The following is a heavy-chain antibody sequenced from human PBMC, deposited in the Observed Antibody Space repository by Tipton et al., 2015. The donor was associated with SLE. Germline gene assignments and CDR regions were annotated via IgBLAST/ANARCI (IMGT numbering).Heavy chain of an antibody. CDR2: IYYSGSAYST. CDR1: GGSISTTTNY. J-gene: IGHJ4*02. CDR3: ARDRGGNSSVYVDN. Sequence: LRLFCTVSGGSISTTTNYWGWIRQPPGKGLEWIGSIYYSGSAYSTYYNPSLNSRVTISVDKPTNQSSLKVSAVTAADTAVYYCARDRGGNSSVYVDNWGQGTLVAVSS. V-gene: IGHV4-39*07. D-gene: IGHD4-23*01.